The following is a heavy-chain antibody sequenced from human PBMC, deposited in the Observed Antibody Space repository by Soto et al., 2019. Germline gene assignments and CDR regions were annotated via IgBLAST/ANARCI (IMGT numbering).Heavy chain of an antibody. CDR1: GFTFSSYS. D-gene: IGHD1-1*01. CDR2: ISSSSSYI. J-gene: IGHJ3*01. Sequence: PGGSLRLSCAASGFTFSSYSMNWVRQAPGKGLEWVSSISSSSSYIYYADSVKGRFTISRDNAKNSLYLQMNSLRAEDTAVYYCLRDKLGTDDAFDFWGQGTMVTVSS. V-gene: IGHV3-21*01. CDR3: LRDKLGTDDAFDF.